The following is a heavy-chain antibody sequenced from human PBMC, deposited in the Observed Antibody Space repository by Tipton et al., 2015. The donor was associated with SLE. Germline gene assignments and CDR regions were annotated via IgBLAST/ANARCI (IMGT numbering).Heavy chain of an antibody. J-gene: IGHJ6*02. D-gene: IGHD2-21*02. CDR1: GYSIGSGYY. CDR2: VYHSGDT. CDR3: ARGMVTWRGAIIGVDV. V-gene: IGHV4-38-2*02. Sequence: TLSLTCTVSGYSIGSGYYWGWVRQPPGKGLEWIGCVYHSGDTFYNPSLKSRLTFSVDTSKNQFSLNLSSVTAADSAVYYCARGMVTWRGAIIGVDVWGQGTTVNVSS.